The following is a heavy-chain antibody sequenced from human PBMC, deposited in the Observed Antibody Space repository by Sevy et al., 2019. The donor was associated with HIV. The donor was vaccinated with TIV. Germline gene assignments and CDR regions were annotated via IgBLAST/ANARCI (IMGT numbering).Heavy chain of an antibody. CDR3: AREGCTKPHDY. CDR2: LSFGCGEI. Sequence: GGSLRLSCAASGFTFSKYSMSWDRQPPGKGLEWVSTLSFGCGEINYEYSVKGRFTISRDNSKSSVYLQMNNLRPEDTAVYYCAREGCTKPHDYWGQGTLVTVSS. CDR1: GFTFSKYS. V-gene: IGHV3-23*01. J-gene: IGHJ4*02. D-gene: IGHD2-8*01.